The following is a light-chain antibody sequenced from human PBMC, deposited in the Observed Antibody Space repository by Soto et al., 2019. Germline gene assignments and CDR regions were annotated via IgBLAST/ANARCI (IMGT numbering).Light chain of an antibody. CDR2: LGS. J-gene: IGKJ4*02. Sequence: DIVMTQSPVSLPVTPGEPASISCRSSQSLLNSNGHNCLDWYLQKQGQSPQLLIHLGSVRASGVTDRFSGSGSGTDFTLEISRVEAEDVGVYYCMQALQGPPTFGGGTKVEIK. CDR1: QSLLNSNGHNC. V-gene: IGKV2-28*01. CDR3: MQALQGPPT.